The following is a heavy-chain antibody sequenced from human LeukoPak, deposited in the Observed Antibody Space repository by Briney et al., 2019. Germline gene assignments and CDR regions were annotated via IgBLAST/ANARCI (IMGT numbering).Heavy chain of an antibody. CDR1: GFAFSNSA. J-gene: IGHJ6*02. V-gene: IGHV1-58*02. Sequence: SVKVSCKASGFAFSNSAMRWVRQARGQRLEWIGWIVVGRGHTDYAQKFQERVTITRDLSTNTVYMELSSLRAGDTAVYYCASDRGSGWYDVNHNYYYGMDVWGQGTTVTVSS. CDR2: IVVGRGHT. CDR3: ASDRGSGWYDVNHNYYYGMDV. D-gene: IGHD6-19*01.